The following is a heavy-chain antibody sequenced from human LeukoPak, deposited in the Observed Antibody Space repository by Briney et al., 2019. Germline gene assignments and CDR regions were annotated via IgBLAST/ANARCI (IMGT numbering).Heavy chain of an antibody. V-gene: IGHV3-53*01. CDR1: GFTVSSNY. J-gene: IGHJ4*02. Sequence: PGGSLRLSCAASGFTVSSNYMSWVRQAPGKGLEWVSVIYSGGSTYYADSVKGRFTISRDNSKNTLYLQMNSLRAEDTAVYYCAKDVARYCSGGTCPNYFDYWGQGTLVTVSS. CDR2: IYSGGST. CDR3: AKDVARYCSGGTCPNYFDY. D-gene: IGHD2-15*01.